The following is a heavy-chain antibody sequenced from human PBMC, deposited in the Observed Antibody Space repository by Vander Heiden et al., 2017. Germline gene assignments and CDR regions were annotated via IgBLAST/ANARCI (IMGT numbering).Heavy chain of an antibody. CDR3: ARDLTPNYSTGWYHYGMDV. CDR1: QFTSRNYN. Sequence: EVQLVASGGGLVKPGGSLRLYCAPCQFTSRNYNMNWVRQAPGKGLEWVSVVSTTSSYIYYADSVKGRFTISRDNARTSLYLQMNSLRAEDTAVYFCARDLTPNYSTGWYHYGMDVWGQGTTVTVSS. D-gene: IGHD6-19*01. CDR2: VSTTSSYI. V-gene: IGHV3-21*01. J-gene: IGHJ6*02.